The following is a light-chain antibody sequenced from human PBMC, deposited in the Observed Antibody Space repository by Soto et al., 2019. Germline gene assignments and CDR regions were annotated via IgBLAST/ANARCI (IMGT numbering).Light chain of an antibody. CDR1: RGHSNYA. CDR3: QTWGTGIVI. CDR2: LNRDGSH. V-gene: IGLV4-69*01. Sequence: QPVLTQSPSASASLGASVKLTCTLSRGHSNYAIAWHQKQTEKGPRYLMKLNRDGSHSKGDAIPNRFSGSSSLAERYHTISSLQSEEEADYYCQTWGTGIVISGGGTKLTVL. J-gene: IGLJ2*01.